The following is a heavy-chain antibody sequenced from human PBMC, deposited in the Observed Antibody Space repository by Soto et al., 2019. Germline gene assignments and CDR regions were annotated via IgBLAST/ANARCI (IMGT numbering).Heavy chain of an antibody. Sequence: QVQLQQWGAGLLKPSETLSLTCAVYGGSFSGYYWSWIRQPPGKGLEWIGEINHSGSTNYNPSLKRRVTISVDTSKNQFSLKLSSVTAADTAVYYCARGARGPIDYWGQGTLVTVSS. J-gene: IGHJ4*02. CDR1: GGSFSGYY. V-gene: IGHV4-34*01. D-gene: IGHD3-16*01. CDR3: ARGARGPIDY. CDR2: INHSGST.